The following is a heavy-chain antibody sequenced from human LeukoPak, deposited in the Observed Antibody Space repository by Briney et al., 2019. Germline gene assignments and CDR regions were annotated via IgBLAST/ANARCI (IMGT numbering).Heavy chain of an antibody. V-gene: IGHV4-59*05. CDR2: IYYSGST. Sequence: SETLSHTCTVSGGSISSYYWSWIRQPPGKGLEWIGSIYYSGSTYYNPSLKSRVTISVDTSKNQFSLKLSSVTAADTAVYYCARRGYYDSSGYYYPWGQGTLVTVSS. D-gene: IGHD3-22*01. J-gene: IGHJ5*02. CDR1: GGSISSYY. CDR3: ARRGYYDSSGYYYP.